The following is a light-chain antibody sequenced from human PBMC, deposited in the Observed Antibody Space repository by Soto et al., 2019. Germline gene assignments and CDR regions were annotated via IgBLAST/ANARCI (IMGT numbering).Light chain of an antibody. CDR2: DAA. CDR3: LQHDNVPT. J-gene: IGKJ2*01. Sequence: DIQMTQSPSSLSASVGDRVTITCRASQSISRYLNWYQQKPGKAPKLLITDAATLEAGVPSRFSGSGSGTDFTFTISSLQPEDFATYFCLQHDNVPTFGLGTKLEVK. V-gene: IGKV1-33*01. CDR1: QSISRY.